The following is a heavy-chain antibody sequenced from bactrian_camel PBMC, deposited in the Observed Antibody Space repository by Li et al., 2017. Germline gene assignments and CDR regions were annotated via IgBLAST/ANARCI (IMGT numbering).Heavy chain of an antibody. CDR1: GYSHSSYC. CDR2: IDDDGST. J-gene: IGHJ4*01. Sequence: HVQLVESGGGSVQAGGSLRLSCAASGYSHSSYCMAWFRQAPGKEREGVAAIDDDGSTNYADSVKGRFTISKDNAKNTVYLQMNSLKPEDTAVYYCATGPGGSWSWASLYWGQGTQVTVS. D-gene: IGHD6*01. V-gene: IGHV3S53*01. CDR3: ATGPGGSWSWASLY.